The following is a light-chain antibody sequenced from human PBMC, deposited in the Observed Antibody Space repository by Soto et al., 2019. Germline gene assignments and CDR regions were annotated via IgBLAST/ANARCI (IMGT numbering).Light chain of an antibody. V-gene: IGLV2-11*01. Sequence: QSALTQRRSFSGSPGQSVTISFTGTNRDVGRYNFVSWYQQLPGKAPKLLISAVSQRPSGVPDRFSGSKSGNTASLTISGLQADDEADYFWLSCTASDVRVFGGGTK. CDR1: NRDVGRYNF. J-gene: IGLJ3*02. CDR3: LSCTASDVRV. CDR2: AVS.